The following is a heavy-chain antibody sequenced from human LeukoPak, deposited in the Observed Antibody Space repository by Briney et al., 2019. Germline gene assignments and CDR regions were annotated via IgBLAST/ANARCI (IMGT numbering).Heavy chain of an antibody. CDR1: GASISGYY. J-gene: IGHJ5*02. V-gene: IGHV4-59*12. D-gene: IGHD3-9*01. CDR3: ARGRLRYFDWLENWFDP. Sequence: PSETLSLTCRVSGASISGYYWSWIRQPPGKGLEWIGHMYYSGGTTYNPSLKSRVTISVDTSKNQFSLKLSSVTAADTAVYYCARGRLRYFDWLENWFDPWGQGTLVTVSS. CDR2: MYYSGGT.